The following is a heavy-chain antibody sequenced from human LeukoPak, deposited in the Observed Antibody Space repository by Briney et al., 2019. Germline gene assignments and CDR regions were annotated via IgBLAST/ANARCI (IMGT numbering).Heavy chain of an antibody. CDR3: ARTLRLGTPRAFDI. CDR2: INGGGSST. CDR1: GFTFSSYW. D-gene: IGHD1-14*01. J-gene: IGHJ3*02. V-gene: IGHV3-74*01. Sequence: PGGSLRLSCAASGFTFSSYWMHWVRQAPGKGLVWVSRINGGGSSTNYADSVKGRFTISRDNAKNSLYLQMNSLRAEDTALYYCARTLRLGTPRAFDIWGRGTVVTVSS.